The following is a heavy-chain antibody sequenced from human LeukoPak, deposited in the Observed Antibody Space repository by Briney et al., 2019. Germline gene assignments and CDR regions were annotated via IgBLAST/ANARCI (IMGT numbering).Heavy chain of an antibody. V-gene: IGHV1-18*01. CDR2: ISAYNGNT. CDR3: ARLVEDSSGYYYPTYYFNY. J-gene: IGHJ4*02. CDR1: GYTFTSYG. Sequence: ASVKVSCKASGYTFTSYGISWVRQAPGQGLEWMGWISAYNGNTNCAQKLQGRVTMTTDTSTSTAYMELRSLRSDDTAVYYCARLVEDSSGYYYPTYYFNYWGQGTLVTVSS. D-gene: IGHD3-22*01.